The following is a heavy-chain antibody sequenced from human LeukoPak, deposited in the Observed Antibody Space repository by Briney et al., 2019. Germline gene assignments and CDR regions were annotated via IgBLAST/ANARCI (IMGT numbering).Heavy chain of an antibody. J-gene: IGHJ6*03. CDR3: ARRAPGYCITTSCPDTYYYYYYMDV. CDR2: IKQDGIET. D-gene: IGHD2-2*01. V-gene: IGHV3-7*01. CDR1: GFAFSSSW. Sequence: GGSLRLSCAASGFAFSSSWMSWVRQAPGKGLEWVANIKQDGIETSYVDSLKGRFTVSRDNAKNSVYLQMNNLRAEDTAVYYCARRAPGYCITTSCPDTYYYYYYMDVWGKGTTVTVSS.